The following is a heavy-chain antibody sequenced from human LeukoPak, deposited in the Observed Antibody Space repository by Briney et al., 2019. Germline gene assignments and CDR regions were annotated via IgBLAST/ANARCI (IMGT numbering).Heavy chain of an antibody. J-gene: IGHJ4*02. Sequence: ASVKVSCKASGYTFTTYGISWVRQAPGQGLEWMGWINPNSGGTNYAQKFQGRVTMTRDTSISTAYMELSRLRSDDTAVYYCARVLRPSMIVVVIPPHPYFDYWGQGTLVTVSS. V-gene: IGHV1-2*02. D-gene: IGHD3-22*01. CDR2: INPNSGGT. CDR1: GYTFTTYG. CDR3: ARVLRPSMIVVVIPPHPYFDY.